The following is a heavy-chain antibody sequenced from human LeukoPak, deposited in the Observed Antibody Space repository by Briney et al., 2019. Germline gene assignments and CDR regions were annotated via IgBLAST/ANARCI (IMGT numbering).Heavy chain of an antibody. CDR1: GFTFSSYN. CDR2: INWNGGST. D-gene: IGHD5-12*01. CDR3: ARPANGYDYYFDY. V-gene: IGHV3-20*04. Sequence: GSLRLSCAASGFTFSSYNMNWVRQAPGKGLEWVSGINWNGGSTGYADSVKGRFTISRDNDKNSLYLQMNSLRAEDTALYYCARPANGYDYYFDYWGQGTLVTVSS. J-gene: IGHJ4*02.